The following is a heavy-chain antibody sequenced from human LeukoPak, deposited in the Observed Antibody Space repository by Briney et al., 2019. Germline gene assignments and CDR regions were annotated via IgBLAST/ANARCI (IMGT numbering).Heavy chain of an antibody. J-gene: IGHJ4*02. V-gene: IGHV4-4*07. CDR3: ARGLRWGFDY. CDR1: GGSISSYY. D-gene: IGHD4-23*01. Sequence: SETLSLTCTVSGGSISSYYWSWIRQPAGKGLEWIGRIYTSGTTNYNPSLESRVTMSVDTSKKQFSLKLSSVTAADTAVYYCARGLRWGFDYWGQGTLVTVSS. CDR2: IYTSGTT.